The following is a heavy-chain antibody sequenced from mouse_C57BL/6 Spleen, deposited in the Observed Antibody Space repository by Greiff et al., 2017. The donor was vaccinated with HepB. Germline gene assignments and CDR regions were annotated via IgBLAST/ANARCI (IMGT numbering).Heavy chain of an antibody. CDR1: GYSITSGYD. Sequence: EVKLQESGPGMVKPSQSLSLTCTVTGYSITSGYDWHWIRHFPGNKLEWMGYISYSGSTNYNPSLKSRISITHDTSKNHFFLKLNSVTTEDTATYYCAREGLGPGYFDVWGTGTTVTVSS. J-gene: IGHJ1*03. V-gene: IGHV3-1*01. CDR3: AREGLGPGYFDV. CDR2: ISYSGST. D-gene: IGHD4-1*01.